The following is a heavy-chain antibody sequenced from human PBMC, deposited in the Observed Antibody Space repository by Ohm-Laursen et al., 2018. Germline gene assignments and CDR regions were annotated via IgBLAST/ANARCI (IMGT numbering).Heavy chain of an antibody. J-gene: IGHJ4*02. V-gene: IGHV4-59*01. CDR3: ARVRAGTGTVFDY. D-gene: IGHD1-7*01. CDR1: GGSISSYY. Sequence: SETLSLTCTVSGGSISSYYWSWIRQPPGKGLEWIGYIYYSGSTNYNPSLKSRVTISVDTSKNQFSLKLSSVTAADTAVYYCARVRAGTGTVFDYWGQGTLVTVSS. CDR2: IYYSGST.